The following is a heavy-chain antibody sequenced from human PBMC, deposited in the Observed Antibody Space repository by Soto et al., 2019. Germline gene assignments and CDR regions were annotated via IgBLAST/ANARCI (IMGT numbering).Heavy chain of an antibody. Sequence: SETLSLTCTVSGGSISSGDYYWSWIRQPPGKGLEWIGYIYYSGSTYYNPSLKSRVTISVDTSKNQFSLKLSSVTAADTAVYYCARGDGVVVPAELDNWFDPWGQGTLDTVSS. J-gene: IGHJ5*02. V-gene: IGHV4-30-4*01. CDR2: IYYSGST. CDR3: ARGDGVVVPAELDNWFDP. CDR1: GGSISSGDYY. D-gene: IGHD2-2*01.